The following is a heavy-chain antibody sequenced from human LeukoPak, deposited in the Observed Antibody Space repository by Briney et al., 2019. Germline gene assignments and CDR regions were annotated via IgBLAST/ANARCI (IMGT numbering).Heavy chain of an antibody. V-gene: IGHV3-7*04. J-gene: IGHJ4*02. Sequence: GGSLRLSCAVSGFTFPNFWMSWVRQAPGRGLEWVANIHPEGNEKYHVESVKGRFTISRDNTKNLLFLQMNGLRVEDTAVYYCARGDAFSGDHWGQGTLVTVSS. CDR2: IHPEGNEK. CDR1: GFTFPNFW. CDR3: ARGDAFSGDH.